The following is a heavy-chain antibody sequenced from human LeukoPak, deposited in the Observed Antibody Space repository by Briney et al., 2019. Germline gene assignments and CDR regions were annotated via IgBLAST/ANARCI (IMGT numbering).Heavy chain of an antibody. J-gene: IGHJ4*02. Sequence: GASVKVSCKASGYTFTSYGISWVRQAPGQGLEWMGWISAYNGNTNYAQKLQGRVTMTTDTSTSTAYMELRSLRSDDTAVYYCARDRRGYSYGRFDDWGQGTLVTASS. CDR2: ISAYNGNT. CDR3: ARDRRGYSYGRFDD. V-gene: IGHV1-18*01. CDR1: GYTFTSYG. D-gene: IGHD5-18*01.